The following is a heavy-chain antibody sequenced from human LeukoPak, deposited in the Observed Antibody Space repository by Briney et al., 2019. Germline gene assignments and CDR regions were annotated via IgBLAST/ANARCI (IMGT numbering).Heavy chain of an antibody. CDR3: ARVPLIVVVPAAIRGWFDP. Sequence: ASVKVSCKGSGYTFTIYAMNCVCQAIGQRLEWMRWINAGNDNTKYSQKYQGRITITTKTSESTADMELSSLRSEDTALYYGARVPLIVVVPAAIRGWFDPWGQGTLVTVSS. CDR2: INAGNDNT. CDR1: GYTFTIYA. J-gene: IGHJ5*02. V-gene: IGHV1-3*01. D-gene: IGHD2-2*01.